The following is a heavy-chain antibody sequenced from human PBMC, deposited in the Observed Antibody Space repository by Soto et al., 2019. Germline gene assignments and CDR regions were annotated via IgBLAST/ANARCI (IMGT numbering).Heavy chain of an antibody. CDR3: VTSGVGVVRLDN. V-gene: IGHV3-30*04. J-gene: IGHJ4*02. CDR2: ISYDGSKLEGGRE. D-gene: IGHD1-26*01. Sequence: QPGGSLRLACAASGFTFSSYAMHWVRQAPGKGLEWVAVISYDGSKLEGGREDYAAPAEGRFSISRDDSKNTLYLQLDSLKSEDAGVYYCVTSGVGVVRLDNWGQGTLVTVSS. CDR1: GFTFSSYA.